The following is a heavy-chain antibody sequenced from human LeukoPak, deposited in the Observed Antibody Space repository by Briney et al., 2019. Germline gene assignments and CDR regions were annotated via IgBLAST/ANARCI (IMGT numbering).Heavy chain of an antibody. Sequence: SETLSLTCAVYGVAFSGYYWGWVRQPPGKGGEWSGEINHSGRTNYNPRLTSRATISVDTSKNQFSLKMSSVTAADTAVYSCARGGYRSSTSRPFDYWGQGTLVTVSS. CDR1: GVAFSGYY. CDR3: ARGGYRSSTSRPFDY. V-gene: IGHV4-34*01. CDR2: INHSGRT. J-gene: IGHJ4*02. D-gene: IGHD2-2*01.